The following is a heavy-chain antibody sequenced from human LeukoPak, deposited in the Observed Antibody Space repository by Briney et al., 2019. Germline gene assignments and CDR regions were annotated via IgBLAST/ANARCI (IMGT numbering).Heavy chain of an antibody. CDR1: GFTFSSYG. Sequence: GGSLRLSCAASGFTFSSYGMSWVRQAPGKGLEWVSAISGSGGSTYYADSVKGRFTISRDNSKNTLYLQMNSLRAEDTAVYSCAKGGYLGYGSALDVWGKGTTVTISS. V-gene: IGHV3-23*01. CDR2: ISGSGGST. CDR3: AKGGYLGYGSALDV. J-gene: IGHJ6*04. D-gene: IGHD3-10*01.